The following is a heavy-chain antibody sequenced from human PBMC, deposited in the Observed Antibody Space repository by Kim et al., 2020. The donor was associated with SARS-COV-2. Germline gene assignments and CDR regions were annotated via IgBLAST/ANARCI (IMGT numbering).Heavy chain of an antibody. V-gene: IGHV1-8*01. CDR3: ARVRSARRLLDYYYMDV. CDR2: MNPNSGNT. D-gene: IGHD6-6*01. CDR1: GYTFTSYD. Sequence: ASVKVSCKASGYTFTSYDINWVRQATGQGLEWMGWMNPNSGNTGYAQKFQGRVTMTRNTSISTAYMELSSLRSEDTAVYYCARVRSARRLLDYYYMDVWGKGTTVPVSS. J-gene: IGHJ6*03.